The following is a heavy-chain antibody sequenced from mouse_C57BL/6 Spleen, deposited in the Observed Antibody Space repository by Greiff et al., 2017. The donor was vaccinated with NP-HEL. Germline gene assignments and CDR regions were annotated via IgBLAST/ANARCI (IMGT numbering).Heavy chain of an antibody. V-gene: IGHV5-4*01. CDR1: GFTFSSYA. CDR2: ISDGGSYT. D-gene: IGHD2-4*01. J-gene: IGHJ3*01. Sequence: EVQLVESGGGLVKPGGSLKLSCAASGFTFSSYAMSWVRQTPEKRLEWVATISDGGSYTYYPDNVKGRFTISRDNAKNNLYLQMSHLKSEDTAMYYCARDHWIYDYGGGFAYWGQGTLVTVSA. CDR3: ARDHWIYDYGGGFAY.